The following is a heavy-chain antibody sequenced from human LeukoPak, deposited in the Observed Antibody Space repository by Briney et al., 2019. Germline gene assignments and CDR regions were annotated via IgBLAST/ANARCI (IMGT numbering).Heavy chain of an antibody. D-gene: IGHD3-10*01. J-gene: IGHJ4*02. CDR2: IYYSGST. CDR1: GGSISSSSYY. V-gene: IGHV4-39*01. Sequence: SETLSLTCTVSGGSISSSSYYWGWIRQPPGTGLEWIGSIYYSGSTYYNPSLKSRVTISVDTSKNQFSLKLSSVTAADTAVYYCARQTGSNPALDYWGQGTLVTVSS. CDR3: ARQTGSNPALDY.